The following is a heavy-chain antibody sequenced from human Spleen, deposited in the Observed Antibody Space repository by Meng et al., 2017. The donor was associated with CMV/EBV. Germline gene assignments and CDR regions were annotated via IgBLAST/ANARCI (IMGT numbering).Heavy chain of an antibody. V-gene: IGHV3-23*03. CDR1: GFSFSSYA. Sequence: LSCAASGFSFSSYAMSWVRQAPGKGLEWVSVIYSGNTSTYYADSVKGRFTISRDNSKNTLYLQMNNLRAEDTAIYNCAKQEGSGWFDYWGQGTLVTVSS. CDR3: AKQEGSGWFDY. D-gene: IGHD6-19*01. CDR2: IYSGNTST. J-gene: IGHJ4*02.